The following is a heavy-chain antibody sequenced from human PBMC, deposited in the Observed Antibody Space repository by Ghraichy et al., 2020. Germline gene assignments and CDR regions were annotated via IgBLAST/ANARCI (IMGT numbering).Heavy chain of an antibody. J-gene: IGHJ6*03. CDR2: ISVYNGNT. V-gene: IGHV1-18*01. CDR3: ARVPSPYDHYYYMDV. CDR1: GYTFSSYV. Sequence: ASVKVSCKASGYTFSSYVISWVRQAPGQGLEWMGWISVYNGNTKYAENLQGRITMTTDTSTSTAYMDLRSLRSDDTAVYYCARVPSPYDHYYYMDVWGKGTTVTVSS.